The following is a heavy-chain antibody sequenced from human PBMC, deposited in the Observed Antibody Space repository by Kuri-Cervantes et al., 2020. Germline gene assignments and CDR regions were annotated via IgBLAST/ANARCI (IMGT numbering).Heavy chain of an antibody. D-gene: IGHD6-13*01. CDR1: GGSISSGSYY. V-gene: IGHV4-61*02. Sequence: SETLSLTCTVSGGSISSGSYYWSWIRQPAGKGLEWIGRIYTSGSTNYNPSLKSRVTISVDTSKNQFSLKLSSVTAADTAVYYCARGDSSSWSWAFDIWGQGTMVT. J-gene: IGHJ3*02. CDR3: ARGDSSSWSWAFDI. CDR2: IYTSGST.